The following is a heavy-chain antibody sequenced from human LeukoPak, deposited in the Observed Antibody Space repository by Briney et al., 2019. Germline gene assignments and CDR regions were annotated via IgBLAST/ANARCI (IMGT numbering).Heavy chain of an antibody. V-gene: IGHV3-48*02. J-gene: IGHJ4*02. D-gene: IGHD3-10*01. Sequence: SGGSLRLSCAASGFTFSTYSMNWVRQAPGKGLEWIAYISSSGSSIWYADSVKGRFTISRDNARNSLFLQMNSLRDDDTAMYYCAREGGRGDNNAWGQGTLVTVSS. CDR2: ISSSGSSI. CDR3: AREGGRGDNNA. CDR1: GFTFSTYS.